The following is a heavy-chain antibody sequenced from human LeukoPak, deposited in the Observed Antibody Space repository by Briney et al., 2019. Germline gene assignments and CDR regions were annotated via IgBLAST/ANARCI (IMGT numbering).Heavy chain of an antibody. J-gene: IGHJ4*02. Sequence: ASVKVSCKASGGTFSSYTISWVRQAPGQGLEWMGRSIPILGIANYAQKFQGRVTITADKSTSTAYMELSSLRSEDTAVYYCARGKPLKVQPDYWGQGTLVTVSS. CDR3: ARGKPLKVQPDY. CDR1: GGTFSSYT. CDR2: SIPILGIA. V-gene: IGHV1-69*02. D-gene: IGHD2-2*01.